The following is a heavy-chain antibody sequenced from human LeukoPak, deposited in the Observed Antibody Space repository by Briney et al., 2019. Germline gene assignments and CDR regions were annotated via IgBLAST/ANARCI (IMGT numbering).Heavy chain of an antibody. Sequence: PGGSLRLSCAASGFTFSSYEMNGVRQAPGKGLEWGSYISSSGSTIYYAASVKGRFTISRDNAKNSLYLQMNSLRAEDTAVYYCARSRGYSYGYIDPFDYWGQGPLVTVSS. CDR2: ISSSGSTI. D-gene: IGHD5-18*01. J-gene: IGHJ4*02. CDR1: GFTFSSYE. V-gene: IGHV3-48*03. CDR3: ARSRGYSYGYIDPFDY.